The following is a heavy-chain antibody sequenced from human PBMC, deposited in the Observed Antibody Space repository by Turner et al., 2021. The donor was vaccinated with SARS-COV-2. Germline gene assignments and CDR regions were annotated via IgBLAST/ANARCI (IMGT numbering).Heavy chain of an antibody. CDR3: ARDGAWKPEGMDV. CDR1: GFTVSSNY. D-gene: IGHD1-1*01. V-gene: IGHV3-53*01. CDR2: IYSGGST. J-gene: IGHJ6*02. Sequence: EVQLVESGGGLIQPGGSLRLSCAASGFTVSSNYMSWVRQALGKGLELVSVIYSGGSTYYADSVKGRFTISRDNSKNTLYLQMNSLRAEDTAVYYCARDGAWKPEGMDVWGQGTTVTVSS.